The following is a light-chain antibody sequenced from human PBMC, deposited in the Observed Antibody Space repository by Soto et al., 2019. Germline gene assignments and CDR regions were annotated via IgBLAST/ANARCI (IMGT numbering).Light chain of an antibody. CDR2: YVS. Sequence: QSALTQPASVSGSPGQSITIFCTGTSSDVGRYNYVSWYQQHPGKAPQLMIYYVSDRPSGVSNRFSGSKSGNTASLAISGLQSEDETDYYCAAWDDSLNGVVFGGGTKLTVL. CDR1: SSDVGRYNY. J-gene: IGLJ2*01. CDR3: AAWDDSLNGVV. V-gene: IGLV2-14*03.